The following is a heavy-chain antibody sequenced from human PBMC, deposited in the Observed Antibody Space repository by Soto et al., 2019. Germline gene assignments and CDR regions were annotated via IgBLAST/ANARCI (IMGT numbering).Heavy chain of an antibody. Sequence: ASVKVSCKASGYTFTSYDINWVRQATGQGLEWMGWMNPNSGNTGYAQKFQGRVTMTRNTSISTAYMELSSLRSEDTAVYYCVRRYGSGSYYNVRPHYYMDVWGKGTTVTVSS. CDR1: GYTFTSYD. CDR3: VRRYGSGSYYNVRPHYYMDV. D-gene: IGHD3-10*01. J-gene: IGHJ6*03. CDR2: MNPNSGNT. V-gene: IGHV1-8*01.